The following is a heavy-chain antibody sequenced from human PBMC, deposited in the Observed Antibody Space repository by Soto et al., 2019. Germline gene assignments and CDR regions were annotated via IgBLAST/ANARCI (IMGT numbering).Heavy chain of an antibody. J-gene: IGHJ4*02. CDR1: GYMFASYG. Sequence: HVQLVQSGAEVKKPGASVKVSCKVSGYMFASYGISWARQAPGQGLEWMGWINTYNGNINYAQKFQGRVTMTTDTSTSTAYMELRGLGSDDTALYYCARERGAYKYFDYWGQGTLVTVSS. CDR2: INTYNGNI. D-gene: IGHD1-1*01. V-gene: IGHV1-18*01. CDR3: ARERGAYKYFDY.